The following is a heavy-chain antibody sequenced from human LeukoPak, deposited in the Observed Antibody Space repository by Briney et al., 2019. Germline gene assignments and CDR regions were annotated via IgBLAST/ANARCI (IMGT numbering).Heavy chain of an antibody. CDR2: INHSGST. Sequence: TSETLSLTCAVYGGSFSGYYWSWIRQPPGKGLEWIGEINHSGSTYYNPSLKSRVTISVDTSKNQFSLKLSSVTAADTAVYYCARGSSHPLTYGMDVWGQGTTVTVSS. J-gene: IGHJ6*02. V-gene: IGHV4-34*01. CDR3: ARGSSHPLTYGMDV. CDR1: GGSFSGYY. D-gene: IGHD6-13*01.